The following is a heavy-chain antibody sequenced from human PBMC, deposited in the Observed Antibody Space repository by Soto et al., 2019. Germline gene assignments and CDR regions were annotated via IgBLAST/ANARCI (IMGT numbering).Heavy chain of an antibody. V-gene: IGHV3-33*08. CDR2: IWYDGSNK. Sequence: GGSLRLSCAASGFTFSSYGMHWVRQAPGKGLEWVAVIWYDGSNKYYADSVKGRFTISRDNSKNTLYLQMNSLRAEDTAVYYCARGRRDRITIFGVVIGAFDIWGQGTMVTVSS. D-gene: IGHD3-3*01. CDR3: ARGRRDRITIFGVVIGAFDI. CDR1: GFTFSSYG. J-gene: IGHJ3*02.